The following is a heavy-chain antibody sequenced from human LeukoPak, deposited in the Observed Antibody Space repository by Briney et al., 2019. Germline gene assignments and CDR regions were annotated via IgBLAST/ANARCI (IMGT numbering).Heavy chain of an antibody. CDR1: GFTVSSNY. V-gene: IGHV3-53*01. CDR3: ARDYYDSSGAKNFDY. CDR2: IYSGGST. Sequence: GGSLRLSCAASGFTVSSNYMSWVRQAPGKGQEWVSVIYSGGSTYYADSVKGRFTISRDNSKNTLYLQMNSLRAEDTAVYYCARDYYDSSGAKNFDYWGQGTLVTVSS. D-gene: IGHD3-22*01. J-gene: IGHJ4*02.